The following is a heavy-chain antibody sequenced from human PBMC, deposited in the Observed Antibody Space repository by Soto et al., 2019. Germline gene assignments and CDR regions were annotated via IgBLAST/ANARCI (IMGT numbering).Heavy chain of an antibody. Sequence: GESLKISCKGSGYSFTSYWIGWVRQMPGKCLEWMGIIYPGDSDTRYSPSFQGQVTISADKSISTAYLQWSSLKASDTAMYYCARSVTIRSYYMDVWGKGTTVTVSS. D-gene: IGHD4-4*01. CDR2: IYPGDSDT. J-gene: IGHJ6*03. CDR1: GYSFTSYW. V-gene: IGHV5-51*01. CDR3: ARSVTIRSYYMDV.